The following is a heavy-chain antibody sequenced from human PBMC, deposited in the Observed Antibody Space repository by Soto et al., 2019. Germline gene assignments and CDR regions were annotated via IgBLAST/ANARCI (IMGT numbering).Heavy chain of an antibody. J-gene: IGHJ4*02. CDR3: ARVVYFDMSGYQY. V-gene: IGHV3-21*01. Sequence: EVQLVESGGGLVKPGGSLRLSCEASGVTFSRYSMNWVRQAPGKGLEWVSSISSSSSYIYYADSVKGRFTISRDKAKNSLYLQMNSLRAEDTAVYYCARVVYFDMSGYQYWGQGTLVTVSS. CDR2: ISSSSSYI. CDR1: GVTFSRYS. D-gene: IGHD3-22*01.